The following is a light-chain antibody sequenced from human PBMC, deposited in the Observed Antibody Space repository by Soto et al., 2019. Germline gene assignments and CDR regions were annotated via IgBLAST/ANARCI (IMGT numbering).Light chain of an antibody. CDR3: MQALQTPLT. CDR1: QSLLHSNGYNY. V-gene: IGKV2-28*01. CDR2: LGS. J-gene: IGKJ2*01. Sequence: DIVMTQSPLSLPVTPGEPASISCRSSQSLLHSNGYNYLDWFLQKPVQSPQLLIYLGSNRASGVPDRISGSGSGTDFTLKINRVEAEDVGVYYCMQALQTPLTFGQGTKLEIK.